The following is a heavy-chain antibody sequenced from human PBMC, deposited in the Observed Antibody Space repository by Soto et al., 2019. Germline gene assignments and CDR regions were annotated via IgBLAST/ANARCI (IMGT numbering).Heavy chain of an antibody. J-gene: IGHJ4*01. CDR2: MNSDGSIK. D-gene: IGHD2-8*01. V-gene: IGHV3-74*01. CDR3: ETGCSEY. CDR1: EFTFSSYW. Sequence: EVQLVESGGGLVQPGGSLRLSCVVSEFTFSSYWMHWVRQGPGKGLVWVARMNSDGSIKNYADSVKGRFTTSRDNAKNMLYLRMNGMRAEDSALYYCETGCSEYWGQGTLVTVSS.